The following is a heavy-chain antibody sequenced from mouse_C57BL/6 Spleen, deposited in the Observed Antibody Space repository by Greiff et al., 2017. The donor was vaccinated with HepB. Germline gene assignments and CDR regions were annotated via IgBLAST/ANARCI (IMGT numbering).Heavy chain of an antibody. Sequence: EVQLQQSGPELVKPGASVKISCKASGYTFTDYYMNWVKQSHGKSLEWIGDINPNNGGTSYNQKFKGKATLTVDKSSSTAYMELRSLTSEDSAVYYCARPLYDYDRGAWFAYWGQGTLVTVSA. CDR3: ARPLYDYDRGAWFAY. J-gene: IGHJ3*01. D-gene: IGHD2-4*01. V-gene: IGHV1-26*01. CDR2: INPNNGGT. CDR1: GYTFTDYY.